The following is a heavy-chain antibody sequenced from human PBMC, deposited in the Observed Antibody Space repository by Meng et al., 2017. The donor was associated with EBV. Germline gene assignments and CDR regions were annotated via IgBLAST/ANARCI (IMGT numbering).Heavy chain of an antibody. D-gene: IGHD4-23*01. CDR1: GGSFSGYY. CDR2: INHSGST. Sequence: QVQQQQWGAGLLKPSETLSLTCAVYGGSFSGYYWSWIRQPPGKGLEWIGEINHSGSTNYNPSLKSRVTISVDTSKNQFSLKLSSVTAADTAVYYCAGSYGGVLNYWGQGTLVTVSS. V-gene: IGHV4-34*01. CDR3: AGSYGGVLNY. J-gene: IGHJ4*02.